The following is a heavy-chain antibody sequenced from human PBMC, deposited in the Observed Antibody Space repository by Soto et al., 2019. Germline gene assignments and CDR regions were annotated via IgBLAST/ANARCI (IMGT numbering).Heavy chain of an antibody. J-gene: IGHJ5*02. V-gene: IGHV4-39*01. CDR3: ARHQSHSSSYVDP. CDR1: GGSISSSSYY. Sequence: PSETLSLTCTVSGGSISSSSYYWGWIRQPPGKGLEWIGSIYYSGSTYYNPSLKSRVTISVDTSKNQFSLKLSSVTAADTAAYYCARHQSHSSSYVDPWGQGTLVTVSS. D-gene: IGHD6-13*01. CDR2: IYYSGST.